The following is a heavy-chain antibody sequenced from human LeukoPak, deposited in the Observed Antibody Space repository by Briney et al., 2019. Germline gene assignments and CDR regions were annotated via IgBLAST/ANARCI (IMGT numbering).Heavy chain of an antibody. J-gene: IGHJ4*02. CDR1: GFSFSRYA. V-gene: IGHV3-21*05. D-gene: IGHD6-13*01. Sequence: GGSLRLACAASGFSFSRYAMNWVRQAPGKGLEWVAYVNAESTDILYADSVRGRFTISRDNAKNSLYLQMNSLRAEDRDVYYCARDTFEPLVIDYWGQGTLVTVSS. CDR3: ARDTFEPLVIDY. CDR2: VNAESTDI.